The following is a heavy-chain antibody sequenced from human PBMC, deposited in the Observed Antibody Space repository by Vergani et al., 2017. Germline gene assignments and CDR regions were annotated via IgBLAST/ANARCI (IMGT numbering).Heavy chain of an antibody. CDR3: ATDADDVWCGSSLIYYYYYYMDV. J-gene: IGHJ6*03. CDR1: GFTFSSYA. Sequence: EVQLVESGGGLVQPGGSLRLSCAASGFTFSSYAMHWVRQAPGKGLEYVSAISSNGGSTYYANSVKGRFTISRDNSKNTLYLQMGSLRAEDMAVYYCATDADDVWCGSSLIYYYYYYMDVWGKGTTVTVSS. CDR2: ISSNGGST. V-gene: IGHV3-64*01. D-gene: IGHD3-3*01.